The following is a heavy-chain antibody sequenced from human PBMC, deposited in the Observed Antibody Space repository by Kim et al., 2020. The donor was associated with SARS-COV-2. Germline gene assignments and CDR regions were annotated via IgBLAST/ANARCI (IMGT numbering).Heavy chain of an antibody. CDR2: INPSGGTT. Sequence: ASVKVSCKASGYTFTSYYMHWVRQAPGQGLEWMGIINPSGGTTTYAQKFQGRVTMTRDTSTSTVYMELSSLRSEDTAVYYCARSGDDCSGTSCYPYFYGMDVGGEGTRVTVSS. CDR1: GYTFTSYY. CDR3: ARSGDDCSGTSCYPYFYGMDV. J-gene: IGHJ6*04. V-gene: IGHV1-46*01. D-gene: IGHD2-2*01.